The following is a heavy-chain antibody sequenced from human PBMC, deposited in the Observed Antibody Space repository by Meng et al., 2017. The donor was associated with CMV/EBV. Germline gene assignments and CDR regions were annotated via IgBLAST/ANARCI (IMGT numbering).Heavy chain of an antibody. Sequence: GESLKISCAASGFTFSSYSMNWVRQAPGKGLEWVSYISSSSSTIYYADSVKGRFTISRDNAKNSLYLQMNSLRAEDTAVYYCARGGIAARYYGMDVWGQGTTVTVSS. CDR3: ARGGIAARYYGMDV. J-gene: IGHJ6*02. CDR1: GFTFSSYS. V-gene: IGHV3-48*04. D-gene: IGHD6-6*01. CDR2: ISSSSSTI.